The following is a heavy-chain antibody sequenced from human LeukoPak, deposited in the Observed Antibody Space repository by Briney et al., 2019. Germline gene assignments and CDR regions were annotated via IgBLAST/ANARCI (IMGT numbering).Heavy chain of an antibody. CDR2: INPNSGGT. D-gene: IGHD3-22*01. Sequence: ASVKVSCKASGYTFTGYYMHWVRQAPGQGLEWMGWINPNSGGTNYAQKFQGRVTMTRDTSISTAYMELSRLRSDDTAVYYCALNYYDSSGYYLGYFDYWGQGTLVTVSS. CDR1: GYTFTGYY. V-gene: IGHV1-2*02. J-gene: IGHJ4*02. CDR3: ALNYYDSSGYYLGYFDY.